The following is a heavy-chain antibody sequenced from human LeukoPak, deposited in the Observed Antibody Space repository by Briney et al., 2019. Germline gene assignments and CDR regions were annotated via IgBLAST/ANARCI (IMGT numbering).Heavy chain of an antibody. CDR2: IKSKSDGGTR. Sequence: GGSLRLSCAASGFTFSSAWMNWVRQTPGKGLEWVGRIKSKSDGGTRDFAAPVKGRFTISRDDSKGTLYLQMNSLKTEDTAVYYCTTDWPGEQTSGWIDYWGRGTLVTVSS. D-gene: IGHD1/OR15-1a*01. J-gene: IGHJ4*02. CDR1: GFTFSSAW. V-gene: IGHV3-15*01. CDR3: TTDWPGEQTSGWIDY.